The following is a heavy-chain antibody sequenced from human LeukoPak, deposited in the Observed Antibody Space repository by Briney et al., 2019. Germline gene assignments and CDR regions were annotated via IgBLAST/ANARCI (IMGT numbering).Heavy chain of an antibody. D-gene: IGHD2-15*01. CDR2: ISGSGGST. J-gene: IGHJ4*02. V-gene: IGHV3-23*01. CDR3: AKPSVLGRYCSGGSCYSGDY. Sequence: SGGSLRLSCAASGFTFSSYAMSWVRQAPGKGLEWVSAISGSGGSTYYADSVKGRFTISRDNSKNTLYLQMNSLRAEDTAVYYCAKPSVLGRYCSGGSCYSGDYWGQGTLVTVSS. CDR1: GFTFSSYA.